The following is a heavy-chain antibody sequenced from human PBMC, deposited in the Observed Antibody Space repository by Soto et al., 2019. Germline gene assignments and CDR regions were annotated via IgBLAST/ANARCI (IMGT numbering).Heavy chain of an antibody. D-gene: IGHD3-3*01. CDR1: GYSFSNYG. CDR3: ARASRLWSGYLIEF. V-gene: IGHV1-18*01. Sequence: QVQLVQSGIQVRRPGASVTVSCKASGYSFSNYGISWVRQAPGQGLEWMGWVSAYNGNTKYVQKYQDRVTMSTATSTTTAYMELKSLRSADTAVYYCARASRLWSGYLIEFWGLGTLVTVSS. J-gene: IGHJ4*02. CDR2: VSAYNGNT.